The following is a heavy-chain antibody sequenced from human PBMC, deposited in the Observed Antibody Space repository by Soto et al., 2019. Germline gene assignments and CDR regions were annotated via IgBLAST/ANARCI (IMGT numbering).Heavy chain of an antibody. V-gene: IGHV4-61*01. CDR2: IYYSGST. Sequence: PSETLSLTCTVSGGSVSSGSYYWSWIRQPPGKGLEWIGYIYYSGSTNYNPSLKSRVTISVDTSKNQFSLKLSSVTAADTAVYYCASYSLLSTSFGYWGQGTLVTVSS. CDR1: GGSVSSGSYY. CDR3: ASYSLLSTSFGY. D-gene: IGHD2-15*01. J-gene: IGHJ4*02.